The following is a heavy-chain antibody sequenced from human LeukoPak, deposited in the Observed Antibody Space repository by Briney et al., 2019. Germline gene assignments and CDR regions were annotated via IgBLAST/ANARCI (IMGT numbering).Heavy chain of an antibody. Sequence: SETLSLTCAVYGGSFSGYYWSWIRQPPGKGLEWIGEINHSGSINYNPSLKSRVTISVDTSKNQFSLKLSSVTAADTAVYYCARGIGSYGDAYFDYWGQGTLVTVSS. J-gene: IGHJ4*02. CDR2: INHSGSI. CDR1: GGSFSGYY. CDR3: ARGIGSYGDAYFDY. D-gene: IGHD4-17*01. V-gene: IGHV4-34*01.